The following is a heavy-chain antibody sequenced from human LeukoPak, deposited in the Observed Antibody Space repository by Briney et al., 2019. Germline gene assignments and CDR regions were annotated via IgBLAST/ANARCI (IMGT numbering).Heavy chain of an antibody. V-gene: IGHV4-59*08. J-gene: IGHJ5*02. Sequence: SETLSLTCTVSGGSISSYYWSWIRQPPGKGLEWIGYIYYSGSTNYNPSLKSRVTISVDTSKNQFSLKLSSVTAADTAVYYCARHRGYSGYSSWGQGTLVTVSS. CDR3: ARHRGYSGYSS. D-gene: IGHD5-12*01. CDR1: GGSISSYY. CDR2: IYYSGST.